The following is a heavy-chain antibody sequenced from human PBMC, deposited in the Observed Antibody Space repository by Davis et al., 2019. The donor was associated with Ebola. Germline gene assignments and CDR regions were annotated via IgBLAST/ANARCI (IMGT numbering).Heavy chain of an antibody. CDR1: GFNFSHYA. Sequence: GGSLRLSCAVSGFNFSHYAMSWVRQAPGKGLEWVACISGSGKTTYYADSVRGRFIISRDKSNNTLYLEMNSLRVDDTAVYYCATTQWLREFDNWGQGTLVTVSS. V-gene: IGHV3-23*01. J-gene: IGHJ4*02. CDR3: ATTQWLREFDN. CDR2: ISGSGKTT. D-gene: IGHD6-19*01.